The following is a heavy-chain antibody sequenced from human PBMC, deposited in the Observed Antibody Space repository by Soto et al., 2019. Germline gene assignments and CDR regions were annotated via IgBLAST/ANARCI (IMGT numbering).Heavy chain of an antibody. J-gene: IGHJ4*02. CDR2: AYYSGYT. V-gene: IGHV4-59*01. Sequence: SETLSLTCTVSGGSISSFHWSWIRQPPGRGLEWIGYAYYSGYTNYNPSLKGRVAMSIDTSKSRFSLRLNSVTAADTAVYYCARLNYYDSTGRFDYWGQGIQVTVSS. D-gene: IGHD3-22*01. CDR1: GGSISSFH. CDR3: ARLNYYDSTGRFDY.